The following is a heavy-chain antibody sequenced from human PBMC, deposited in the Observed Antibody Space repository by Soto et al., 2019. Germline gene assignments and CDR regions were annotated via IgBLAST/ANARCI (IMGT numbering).Heavy chain of an antibody. Sequence: QVQLVQSGTEVKKPGASVKVSCKASGYTFNSYGISWVRQAPGQGLEWMGWISPYDDNTNYAQNLQGRVTMTTDTSTRTSYMELRSLRPDDTAVYYCARGGYYDSSGSRNYHYYGMDAWGQGTTVTVS. V-gene: IGHV1-18*01. D-gene: IGHD3-22*01. J-gene: IGHJ6*02. CDR2: ISPYDDNT. CDR1: GYTFNSYG. CDR3: ARGGYYDSSGSRNYHYYGMDA.